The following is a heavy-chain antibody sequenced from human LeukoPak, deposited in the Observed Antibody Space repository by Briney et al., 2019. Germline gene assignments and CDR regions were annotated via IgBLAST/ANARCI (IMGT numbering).Heavy chain of an antibody. D-gene: IGHD3-22*01. CDR1: GYTFTDYY. CDR3: ATGQFYDSGGHNWFDP. Sequence: ASVKVSCKAAGYTFTDYYMQWVRQAAGQGPEWMGWINPNSGETNYAQKVQGRVTMTRDTSITTAYMELNSLRSDDTAVYYCATGQFYDSGGHNWFDPWGQGTLVSVSS. V-gene: IGHV1-2*02. J-gene: IGHJ5*02. CDR2: INPNSGET.